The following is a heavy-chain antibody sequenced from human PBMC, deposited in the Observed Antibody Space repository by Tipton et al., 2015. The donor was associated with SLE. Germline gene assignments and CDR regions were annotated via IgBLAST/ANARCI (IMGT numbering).Heavy chain of an antibody. CDR2: IKLDGSEK. CDR3: ARVDHGDWEIDH. CDR1: GFTFSIYW. D-gene: IGHD4-17*01. V-gene: IGHV3-7*01. Sequence: SLRLSCAASGFTFSIYWMTWVRQAPGKGLEWVANIKLDGSEKYYVDSVKGRFTISRDNDKKSLHLQMDRLRVDDTAVYYCARVDHGDWEIDHWGQGTLVTGSA. J-gene: IGHJ4*02.